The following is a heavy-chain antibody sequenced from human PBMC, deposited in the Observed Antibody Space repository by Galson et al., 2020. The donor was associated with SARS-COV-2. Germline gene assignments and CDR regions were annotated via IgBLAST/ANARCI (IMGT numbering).Heavy chain of an antibody. V-gene: IGHV3-30*18. Sequence: QLGESLKISCAASAFTFSGYAMHWVRQAPGKGPEWVAVITYDGTNKYYADSVKGRFTISRDNSENTLYLQMNSLRAEDTAVYYCAKDETFGNYYDYFQHLGQGTLVTVSS. CDR2: ITYDGTNK. D-gene: IGHD1-26*01. CDR3: AKDETFGNYYDYFQH. CDR1: AFTFSGYA. J-gene: IGHJ1*01.